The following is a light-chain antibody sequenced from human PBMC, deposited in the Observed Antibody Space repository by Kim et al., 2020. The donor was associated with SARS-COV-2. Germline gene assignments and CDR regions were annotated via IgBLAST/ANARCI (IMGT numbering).Light chain of an antibody. CDR1: KLGDKY. CDR2: QDS. Sequence: SSELIQPPSVSVSPGQTASITCSGDKLGDKYACWYQQKPGQSPVLVIYQDSKRPSGIPERFSGSNSGNTATLTISGTQAMDEADYYCQAWDSSLVFGGGTQLTVL. CDR3: QAWDSSLV. V-gene: IGLV3-1*01. J-gene: IGLJ2*01.